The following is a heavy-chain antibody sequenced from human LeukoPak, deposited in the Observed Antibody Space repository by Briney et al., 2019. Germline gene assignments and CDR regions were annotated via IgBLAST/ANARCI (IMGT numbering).Heavy chain of an antibody. CDR3: ARHPGKKCYLYYMDV. Sequence: SETLSLTCTVSGDSMSLYYWSWIRQPPGKGLEWVGHIYSTGRTQYNPSLKSRLTMSVDTSKNQFSLRLTSVTAADTAVYYCARHPGKKCYLYYMDVWGKGTTVAVSS. CDR1: GDSMSLYY. V-gene: IGHV4-59*08. J-gene: IGHJ6*03. D-gene: IGHD2-15*01. CDR2: IYSTGRT.